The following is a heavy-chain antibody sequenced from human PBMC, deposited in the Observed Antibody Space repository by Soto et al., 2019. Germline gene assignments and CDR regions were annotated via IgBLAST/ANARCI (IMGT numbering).Heavy chain of an antibody. CDR2: ISPYNGNT. J-gene: IGHJ6*04. Sequence: QGQLVQSGAEVKKPGASVKVSCKTAGYTFSSYDIGWGRQAPGQGLEWMGWISPYNGNTNYVQKFQGRVTMTTDMSTQTASMERRRQRLEYTAVCYCVRGDRHYGMDVRGKGATVSVSS. D-gene: IGHD2-15*01. V-gene: IGHV1-18*01. CDR1: GYTFSSYD. CDR3: VRGDRHYGMDV.